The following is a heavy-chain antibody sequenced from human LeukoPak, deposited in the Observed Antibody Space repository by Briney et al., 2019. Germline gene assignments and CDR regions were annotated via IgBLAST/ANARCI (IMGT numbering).Heavy chain of an antibody. CDR2: IWSDGSNK. D-gene: IGHD3-10*01. Sequence: GGSLRLSCVASGFTFSDYGIHWFRRAPGKGLEWVAVIWSDGSNKYYADSVKGRFTISRDNSKKTLYLQMSSLRVEDTAVYYCVRASGSFDYWGQGTLVTVSS. CDR1: GFTFSDYG. CDR3: VRASGSFDY. V-gene: IGHV3-33*01. J-gene: IGHJ4*02.